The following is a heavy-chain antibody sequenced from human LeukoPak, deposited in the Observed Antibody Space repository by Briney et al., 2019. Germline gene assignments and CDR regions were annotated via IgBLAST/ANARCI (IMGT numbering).Heavy chain of an antibody. CDR2: IYYSGST. CDR3: AREGKSGYYDSSGYYYLTVFDY. J-gene: IGHJ4*02. V-gene: IGHV4-30-4*08. D-gene: IGHD3-22*01. CDR1: GGSISSGDYY. Sequence: SQTLSRTCTVSGGSISSGDYYWSWIRQPPGKGLKWIGYIYYSGSTYYNPSLKSRVTISVDTSKNQFSLKLSSVTAADTAVYYCAREGKSGYYDSSGYYYLTVFDYWGQGTLVTVSS.